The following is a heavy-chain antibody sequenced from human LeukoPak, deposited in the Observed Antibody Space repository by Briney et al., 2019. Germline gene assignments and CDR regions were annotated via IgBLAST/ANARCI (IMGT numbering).Heavy chain of an antibody. CDR3: ARVPRLKLSPASPYFDY. Sequence: SETLSLTCTVSGGSLSSGGYYWSWIRQHPGKGLEWIGYIYYSGSTYYNPSLKSRVTISVDTSKNQFSLKLSSVTAADTAVYYCARVPRLKLSPASPYFDYWGQGTLVTVSS. V-gene: IGHV4-31*03. D-gene: IGHD1-14*01. CDR1: GGSLSSGGYY. CDR2: IYYSGST. J-gene: IGHJ4*02.